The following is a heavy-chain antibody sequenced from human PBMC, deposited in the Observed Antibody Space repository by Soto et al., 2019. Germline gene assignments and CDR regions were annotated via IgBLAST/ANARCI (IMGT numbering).Heavy chain of an antibody. Sequence: EVQLLESEGGLVQPGGSLRLSCAASGFTFSTYAMAWVRQAPGKGLEWVSAITSGGNTYYADSVKGRFTISRDDSKSTLSLHMISLRAEDTAVYYCAKHSSGWSFESWGQGTLVTVSS. CDR2: ITSGGNT. D-gene: IGHD6-19*01. CDR1: GFTFSTYA. J-gene: IGHJ4*02. CDR3: AKHSSGWSFES. V-gene: IGHV3-23*01.